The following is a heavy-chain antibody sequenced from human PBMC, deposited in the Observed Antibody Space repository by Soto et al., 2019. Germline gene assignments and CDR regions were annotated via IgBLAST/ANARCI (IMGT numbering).Heavy chain of an antibody. CDR3: ARGPEAVVATLGGSLDY. CDR1: GYAFTGYY. V-gene: IGHV1-2*04. Sequence: GASVKVSCEASGYAFTGYYMHWARQATGQGLEWMGWINPNSGGTNYAQKFQGWVTMTRDTSISTAYMELSRLRSDDTAVYYCARGPEAVVATLGGSLDYWGQGTLVTVSS. CDR2: INPNSGGT. D-gene: IGHD5-12*01. J-gene: IGHJ4*02.